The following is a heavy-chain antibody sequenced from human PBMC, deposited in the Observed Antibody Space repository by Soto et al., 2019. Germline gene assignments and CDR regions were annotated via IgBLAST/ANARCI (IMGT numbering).Heavy chain of an antibody. CDR3: AKEGQYRTDGFDV. D-gene: IGHD6-6*01. J-gene: IGHJ3*01. CDR1: GFTFSSHG. Sequence: EAQLLESGGDWAQPGGSLRLSCAASGFTFSSHGMSWVGQAPGKGLERIAGLSRGGGTTYYADSVKCRFTISRDNSKNTLDLIMNSLKVEDTALYYCAKEGQYRTDGFDVWGQGTMVTVS. V-gene: IGHV3-23*01. CDR2: LSRGGGTT.